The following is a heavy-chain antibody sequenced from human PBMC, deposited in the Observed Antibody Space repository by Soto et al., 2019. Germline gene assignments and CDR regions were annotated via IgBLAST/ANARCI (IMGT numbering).Heavy chain of an antibody. CDR2: IHNSGTA. CDR1: GGSVKSADFS. V-gene: IGHV4-39*02. D-gene: IGHD4-17*01. J-gene: IGHJ6*03. CDR3: VRLPPTVTPGKNFYFYMDV. Sequence: QVRLQESGPRLLKPSATLSLTCVVSGGSVKSADFSWGWIRQPPGKGPEWVATIHNSGTATYNPSLRRRVSISMDTSRNDISMELTSVTATDTSLYSCVRLPPTVTPGKNFYFYMDVWGKGATVTVSS.